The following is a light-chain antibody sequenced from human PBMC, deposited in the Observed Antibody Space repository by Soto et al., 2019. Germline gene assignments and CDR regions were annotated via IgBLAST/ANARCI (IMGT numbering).Light chain of an antibody. V-gene: IGLV2-14*01. J-gene: IGLJ3*02. CDR1: RSDVGGYNY. CDR3: SSYTSSSTWV. Sequence: QSALTQPASVSGSPGQSITISCTGTRSDVGGYNYVSWYQQHPGKAPKLMIYEVSNRPSGVSNRFSGSKSGNTASLTISGLQAEDEADYYCSSYTSSSTWVFGGGTQLTFL. CDR2: EVS.